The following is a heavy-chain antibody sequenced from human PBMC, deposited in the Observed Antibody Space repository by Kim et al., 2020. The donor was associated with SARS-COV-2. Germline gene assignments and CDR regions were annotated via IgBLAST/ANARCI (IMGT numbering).Heavy chain of an antibody. V-gene: IGHV4-59*01. CDR2: IYYSGST. J-gene: IGHJ5*02. CDR1: GGSITTYYY. D-gene: IGHD3-22*01. Sequence: SETLSLTCTVSGGSITTYYYWSWIRQPPGKGLEWLGYIYYSGSTNYNPSLKSRVTISVDTSQSQISLKLGSVTAADTAVYYCVRGDPLIVLGLWGQGTLVTVSS. CDR3: VRGDPLIVLGL.